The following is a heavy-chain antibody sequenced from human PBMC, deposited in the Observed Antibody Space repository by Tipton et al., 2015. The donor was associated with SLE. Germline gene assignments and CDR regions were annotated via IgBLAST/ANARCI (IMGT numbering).Heavy chain of an antibody. V-gene: IGHV1-69-2*01. CDR2: VDPEDGET. J-gene: IGHJ3*02. Sequence: QSGAEVKKPGATVKISCKVSGYTFTDYYMHWVQQAPGKGLEWMGLVDPEDGETIYAEKFQGRVTITADTSTDTAYMELSSRRPEDPAVYSCETLPSWIHSMAPGAFDIWGQGTMVTVSS. D-gene: IGHD2/OR15-2a*01. CDR1: GYTFTDYY. CDR3: ETLPSWIHSMAPGAFDI.